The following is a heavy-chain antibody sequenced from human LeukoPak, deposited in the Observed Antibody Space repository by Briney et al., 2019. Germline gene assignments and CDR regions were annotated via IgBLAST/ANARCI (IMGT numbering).Heavy chain of an antibody. CDR2: MNPNSGNT. Sequence: GASVKVSCKASGYTFTSYDINWVRQATGQGLEWMGWMNPNSGNTGYAQKFRGRVTITRNTSISTAYMELSSLRSEDTAVYYCARRRVVAAATGNWFDPWGQGTLVTVSS. D-gene: IGHD2-15*01. CDR3: ARRRVVAAATGNWFDP. CDR1: GYTFTSYD. V-gene: IGHV1-8*01. J-gene: IGHJ5*02.